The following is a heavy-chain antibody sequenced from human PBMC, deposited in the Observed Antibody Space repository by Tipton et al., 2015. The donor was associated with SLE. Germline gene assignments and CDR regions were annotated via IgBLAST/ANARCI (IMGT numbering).Heavy chain of an antibody. CDR3: ARGERSSMPDC. CDR1: GGSVSSTNHY. D-gene: IGHD2-2*01. Sequence: TLSLTCTVSGGSVSSTNHYWSWIRQPAGRGLEWIGRIYSSGTTNYNPSLKSRLSISIDTSNNQFSLKLNSVTAADTAVYYCARGERSSMPDCWGQGTLVTVSS. V-gene: IGHV4-61*02. J-gene: IGHJ4*02. CDR2: IYSSGTT.